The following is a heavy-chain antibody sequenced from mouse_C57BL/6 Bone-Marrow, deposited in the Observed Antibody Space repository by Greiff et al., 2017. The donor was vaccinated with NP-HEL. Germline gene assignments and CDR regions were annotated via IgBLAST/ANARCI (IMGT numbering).Heavy chain of an antibody. CDR2: IHHNSGST. CDR3: AREGWLLVDY. V-gene: IGHV1-64*01. CDR1: GYTFTSYW. Sequence: QVQLKQPGAELVKPGASVKLSCKASGYTFTSYWMHWVKQRPGQGLEWIGMIHHNSGSTNYNEKFKSKATLTVDKSSSTAYMQLSSLTSEDSAVYYCAREGWLLVDYWGQGTTLTVSS. D-gene: IGHD2-3*01. J-gene: IGHJ2*01.